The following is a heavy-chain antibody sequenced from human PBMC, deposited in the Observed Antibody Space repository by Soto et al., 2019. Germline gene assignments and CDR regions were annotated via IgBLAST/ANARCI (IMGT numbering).Heavy chain of an antibody. CDR2: ISGSVDST. CDR3: AKDGFGAWSYLFDS. Sequence: PGKGLEWVAGISGSVDSTKYADSVKGRFTTSRDNSKSTVYLQMNSLRAEDTAVYYCAKDGFGAWSYLFDSLVQRSLV. V-gene: IGHV3-23*01. J-gene: IGHJ4*02. D-gene: IGHD3-10*01.